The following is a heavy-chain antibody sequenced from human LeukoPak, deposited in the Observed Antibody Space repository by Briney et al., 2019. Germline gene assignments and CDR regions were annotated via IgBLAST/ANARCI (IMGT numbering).Heavy chain of an antibody. J-gene: IGHJ4*02. Sequence: GGSLRLSCAASGFTFSNYNMNWVRQAPGKGLEWVSTISASGNTTYYADSVKGQFTISRDNSKNTLYLQMNSLRAEDTAVYYCAKRDGYVWGQGTLVTVSS. CDR1: GFTFSNYN. V-gene: IGHV3-23*01. D-gene: IGHD3-10*02. CDR2: ISASGNTT. CDR3: AKRDGYV.